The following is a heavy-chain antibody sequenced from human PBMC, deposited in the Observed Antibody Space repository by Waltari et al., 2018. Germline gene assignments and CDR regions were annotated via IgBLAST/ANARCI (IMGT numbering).Heavy chain of an antibody. CDR3: ARPYYYDNYYFDY. CDR2: ILYDGSNK. J-gene: IGHJ4*02. D-gene: IGHD3-22*01. V-gene: IGHV3-30*02. Sequence: QVQLVESGGGVVQPGGSLRLSCAASGCTLSSYGIHWVRRAPGKGLEWVGLILYDGSNKYYADSVKGRFTISRDNSKTTLYLQMNSLRAEDTAVYYCARPYYYDNYYFDYWGQGTLVTVSS. CDR1: GCTLSSYG.